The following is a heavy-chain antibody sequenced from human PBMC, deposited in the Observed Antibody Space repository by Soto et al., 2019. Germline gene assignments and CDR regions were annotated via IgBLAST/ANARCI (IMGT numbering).Heavy chain of an antibody. CDR3: ARVNTYYDFWSGLNWFDP. Sequence: PRLSCAASGFTFSSYWMSWVRQAPGKGLEWVANIKQDGSEKYYVDSVKGRFTISRDNAKNSLYLQMNSLRAEDTAVYYCARVNTYYDFWSGLNWFDPWGQGTLVTVSS. D-gene: IGHD3-3*01. CDR2: IKQDGSEK. CDR1: GFTFSSYW. V-gene: IGHV3-7*01. J-gene: IGHJ5*02.